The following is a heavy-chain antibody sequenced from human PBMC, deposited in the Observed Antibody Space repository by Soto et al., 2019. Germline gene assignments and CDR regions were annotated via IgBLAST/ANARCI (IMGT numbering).Heavy chain of an antibody. Sequence: QITLKESGPTLVKPTQTLTLTCTFSGFSLSTSGVGVGWIRQPPGKALEWLALIYWDDDKRYSPSLKSRLTITKDTSKTQVVLTMTNMNPVDTATSCCAHIVGAPNWFDPWGQGTLVTVSS. CDR2: IYWDDDK. J-gene: IGHJ5*02. CDR1: GFSLSTSGVG. V-gene: IGHV2-5*02. CDR3: AHIVGAPNWFDP. D-gene: IGHD1-26*01.